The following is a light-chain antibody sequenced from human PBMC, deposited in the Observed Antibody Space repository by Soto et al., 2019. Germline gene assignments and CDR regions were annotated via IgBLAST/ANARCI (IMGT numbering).Light chain of an antibody. Sequence: EVELAGPPGAMYMSPGERATLSCGASQSVSSSYLAWYQQKPGQAPRLLIYGASTRATGIPDRFSGSGSGTDFTLTISRLEPEDFAVYYCQQYGSSPRTFGQGTKVDIK. J-gene: IGKJ1*01. CDR1: QSVSSSY. CDR2: GAS. V-gene: IGKV3-20*01. CDR3: QQYGSSPRT.